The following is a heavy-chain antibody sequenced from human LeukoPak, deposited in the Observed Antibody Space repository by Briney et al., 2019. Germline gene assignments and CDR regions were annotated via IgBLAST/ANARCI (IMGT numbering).Heavy chain of an antibody. CDR2: ISSSSSYI. CDR1: GFTFSSYS. Sequence: GGSLRLSCAASGFTFSSYSMNWVRQAPGKGLECVSSISSSSSYIYYADSVKGRFTISRDNAKNSLYLQMNSLRAEDTAVYYCARGYDDILTGYYPYYFDYWGQGTLVTVSS. J-gene: IGHJ4*02. V-gene: IGHV3-21*01. D-gene: IGHD3-9*01. CDR3: ARGYDDILTGYYPYYFDY.